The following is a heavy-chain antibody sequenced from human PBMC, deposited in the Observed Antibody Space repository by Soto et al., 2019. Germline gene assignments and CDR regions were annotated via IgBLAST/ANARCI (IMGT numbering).Heavy chain of an antibody. J-gene: IGHJ4*02. CDR3: AAGGYNRHSFDY. CDR1: GGSFSGYY. V-gene: IGHV4-34*01. CDR2: INHSGST. Sequence: PSETLSLTCAVYGGSFSGYYWSWIRQPPGKGLEWIGEINHSGSTNYNPSLKSRVTISVDTSKNQFSLKLSSVTAADTAVYYCAAGGYNRHSFDYWGQGTLVTVSS. D-gene: IGHD5-12*01.